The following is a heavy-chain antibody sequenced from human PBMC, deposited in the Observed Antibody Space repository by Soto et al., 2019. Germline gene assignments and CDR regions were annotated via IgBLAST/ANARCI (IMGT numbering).Heavy chain of an antibody. Sequence: QVRLVESGGGVVQPGRSLRLSCAASGFTFSNYAMHWVRQAPGKGLEWVAVMSFDETKKYHAASVEGRFTISRDNSQNTLDLQMNRRRAEDTALYYCARSHAPYYYDTTGFFLGLDVWGQGTTVVVSS. CDR1: GFTFSNYA. V-gene: IGHV3-30-3*01. J-gene: IGHJ6*02. CDR2: MSFDETKK. D-gene: IGHD3-22*01. CDR3: ARSHAPYYYDTTGFFLGLDV.